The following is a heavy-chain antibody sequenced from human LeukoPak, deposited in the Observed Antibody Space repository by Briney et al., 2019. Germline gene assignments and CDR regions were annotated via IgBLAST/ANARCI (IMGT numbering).Heavy chain of an antibody. CDR3: ARRGWFGEPFDY. CDR2: ISAYNGNT. D-gene: IGHD3-10*01. V-gene: IGHV1-18*01. Sequence: ASVTVSCKASGYTFTSYGISWVRQAPGQGLEWMGWISAYNGNTNYAQKLQGRVTMTRDTSTSTVYMELSSLRSEDTAVYYCARRGWFGEPFDYWGQGTLVTVSS. J-gene: IGHJ4*02. CDR1: GYTFTSYG.